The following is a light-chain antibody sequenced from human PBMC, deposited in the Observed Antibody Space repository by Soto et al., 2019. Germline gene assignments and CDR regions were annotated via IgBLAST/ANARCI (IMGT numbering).Light chain of an antibody. CDR1: QSLLHSNEYNY. V-gene: IGKV2-28*01. CDR3: IQALHTPRLT. CDR2: LGS. Sequence: DIVMTQSPLSLPVTPGEPASISCRSSQSLLHSNEYNYLDWYLQKPGQSPQLLIYLGSDRASGVPDRFSGSGSGTDFTLKISRVEAEDVGAYYCIQALHTPRLTFGGGTKVEIK. J-gene: IGKJ4*01.